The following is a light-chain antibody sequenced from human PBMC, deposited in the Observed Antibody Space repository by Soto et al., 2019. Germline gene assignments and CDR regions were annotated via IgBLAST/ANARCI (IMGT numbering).Light chain of an antibody. Sequence: EIVLTQSPGTLSLSPGERATLSCRASQSISSSLAWYQQKPGQAPRLLIFGASIRATGIPDKFSGSGSGTDSTLTISRLEPEDFAVYSCQQYGSSPPTFGQGTKVDIK. CDR1: QSISSS. V-gene: IGKV3-20*01. CDR3: QQYGSSPPT. CDR2: GAS. J-gene: IGKJ1*01.